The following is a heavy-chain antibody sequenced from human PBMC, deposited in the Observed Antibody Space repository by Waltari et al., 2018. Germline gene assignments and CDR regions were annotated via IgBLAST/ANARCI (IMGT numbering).Heavy chain of an antibody. V-gene: IGHV4-39*07. D-gene: IGHD3-3*01. CDR3: ARAPEGLHTGNWFDP. CDR2: IYYSGST. J-gene: IGHJ5*02. CDR1: GGSISSSSYS. Sequence: QLQLQESGPGLVKPSETLSLTCTVSGGSISSSSYSRGWIRQPPGKGLEWIGSIYYSGSTYYNPSLKSRVTISVDTSKNQFSLKLSSVTAADTAVYYCARAPEGLHTGNWFDPWGQGTLVTVSS.